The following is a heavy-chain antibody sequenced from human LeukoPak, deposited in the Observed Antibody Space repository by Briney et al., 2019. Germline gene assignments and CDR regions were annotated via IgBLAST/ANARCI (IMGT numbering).Heavy chain of an antibody. CDR2: IYSGGST. Sequence: GGSLRLSCAASGFTVSSNYMSWVRQAPGKGLEWVSVIYSGGSTYYADSVKGRFTISRDNSKNTLYLQMNSLRAEDSAVYYCAAQPCSGGVCYLDHWGQGTLVTVSS. CDR1: GFTVSSNY. CDR3: AAQPCSGGVCYLDH. J-gene: IGHJ4*02. V-gene: IGHV3-53*05. D-gene: IGHD2-8*02.